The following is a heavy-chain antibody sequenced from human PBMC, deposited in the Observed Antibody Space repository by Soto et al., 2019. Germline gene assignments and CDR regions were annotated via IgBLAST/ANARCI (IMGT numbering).Heavy chain of an antibody. J-gene: IGHJ4*02. D-gene: IGHD3-10*01. Sequence: SETLCLTCTVSGGSISSGGYYWSWIRQHPGKGLEWIGYIYYSGGTYYNPSLKSRVTISVDTSKNQFSLKLSSVTAADTAVYYCARDSPGQGIYWGQGTLVTVSS. CDR2: IYYSGGT. CDR1: GGSISSGGYY. CDR3: ARDSPGQGIY. V-gene: IGHV4-31*03.